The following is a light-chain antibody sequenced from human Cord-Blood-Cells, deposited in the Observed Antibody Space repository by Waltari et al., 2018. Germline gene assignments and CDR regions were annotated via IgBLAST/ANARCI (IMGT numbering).Light chain of an antibody. V-gene: IGKV1-39*01. Sequence: DIQMTKSPSPLSASVGDRVTITCRASQSIISYLNWYQQKPGKAPKLLIYAASSLQSGVPSRFSGSGSGTGFTLTISSLQPEDFATYYCQQSYSTPLTCGGGTKVEIK. CDR1: QSIISY. CDR3: QQSYSTPLT. J-gene: IGKJ4*01. CDR2: AAS.